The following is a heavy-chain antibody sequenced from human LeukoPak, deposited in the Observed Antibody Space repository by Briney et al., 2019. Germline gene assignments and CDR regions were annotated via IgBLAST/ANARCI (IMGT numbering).Heavy chain of an antibody. D-gene: IGHD5-18*01. V-gene: IGHV1-69*13. Sequence: SVKVSCKASGGTFSSYAISWVRQAPGQGLGWMGGIIPIFGTANYAQKFQGRVTITADESTSTAYMELSSLRSEDTAVYYCAGEDVDTAILFDYWGQGTLVTVSS. J-gene: IGHJ4*02. CDR3: AGEDVDTAILFDY. CDR1: GGTFSSYA. CDR2: IIPIFGTA.